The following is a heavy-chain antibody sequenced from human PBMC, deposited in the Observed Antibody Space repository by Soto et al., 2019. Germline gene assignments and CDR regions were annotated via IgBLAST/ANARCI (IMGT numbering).Heavy chain of an antibody. V-gene: IGHV3-33*01. CDR2: IWNDGSYK. CDR3: ARSAYGDYEGHAAFDI. Sequence: QVQLVESGGGVVQPGKSLRLSCEASGFTLISHGMHWVRQAPGKGLEWVAVIWNDGSYKYYPDSVKGRFTISRDDSKNTLYLQMDSLRVEDTAFYYCARSAYGDYEGHAAFDIWGQGTMVTVSS. CDR1: GFTLISHG. D-gene: IGHD4-17*01. J-gene: IGHJ3*02.